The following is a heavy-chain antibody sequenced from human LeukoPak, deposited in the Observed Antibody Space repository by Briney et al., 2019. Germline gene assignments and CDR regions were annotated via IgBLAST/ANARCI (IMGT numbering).Heavy chain of an antibody. D-gene: IGHD3-10*01. CDR1: AGSISSSSW. Sequence: SETLSLTCSVSAGSISSSSWWSWVRQSPVKGLEWIGEIYLYGTTNYNPSLKSRVTISVDTSKNHFSLKLSSVTAADTAVYYCARDRSREGTYGSGSYYPGWFDPWGQGTLVTVSS. CDR2: IYLYGTT. V-gene: IGHV4-4*02. J-gene: IGHJ5*02. CDR3: ARDRSREGTYGSGSYYPGWFDP.